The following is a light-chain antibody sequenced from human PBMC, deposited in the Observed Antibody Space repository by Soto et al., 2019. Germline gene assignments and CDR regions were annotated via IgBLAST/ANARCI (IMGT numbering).Light chain of an antibody. J-gene: IGLJ1*01. V-gene: IGLV1-47*01. Sequence: QSALPQPPSASGTPGQRVTISCSGSSSNIGSNYVYWYQQLPGTAPKLLIYRNNQRPSGVPDRFSGSKSGTSASLAISGLRSEDEADYYCAAWDDSLSGRGVFGTGTKVTVL. CDR3: AAWDDSLSGRGV. CDR1: SSNIGSNY. CDR2: RNN.